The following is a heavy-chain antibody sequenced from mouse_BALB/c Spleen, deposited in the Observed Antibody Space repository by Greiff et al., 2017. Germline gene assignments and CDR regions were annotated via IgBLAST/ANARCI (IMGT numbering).Heavy chain of an antibody. CDR3: AIQYGNYEGGAMDY. J-gene: IGHJ4*01. CDR1: GFSLTSYG. D-gene: IGHD2-10*02. Sequence: VKLVESGPSLVQPSQSLSITCTVSGFSLTSYGVHWVRQSPGKGLEWLGVIWRGGSTDYNAAFMSRLSITKDNSKSQVFFKMNSLQADDTAIYYCAIQYGNYEGGAMDYWGQGTSVTVSS. CDR2: IWRGGST. V-gene: IGHV2-5-1*01.